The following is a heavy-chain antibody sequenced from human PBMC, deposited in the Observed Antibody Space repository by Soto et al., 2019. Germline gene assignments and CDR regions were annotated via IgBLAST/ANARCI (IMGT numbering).Heavy chain of an antibody. D-gene: IGHD3-3*01. CDR1: GYTFTGYY. J-gene: IGHJ5*02. Sequence: PSVKVSCKASGYTFTGYYMHWVRQAPGQGLEWMGWINPNSGGTNYAQKFQGWVTMTRDTSISTAYMELSRLRSDDTAVYYCARAPKSTIFGVVINPFDPWGQGTLVTVSS. CDR2: INPNSGGT. V-gene: IGHV1-2*04. CDR3: ARAPKSTIFGVVINPFDP.